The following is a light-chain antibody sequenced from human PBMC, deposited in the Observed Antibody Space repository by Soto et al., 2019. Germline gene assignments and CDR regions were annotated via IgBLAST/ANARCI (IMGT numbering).Light chain of an antibody. CDR2: EVS. J-gene: IGKJ1*01. Sequence: LMTPTPLSLSIIPGQTASISCKSSQSLLHSDGKTYFYWYVQKAGQAPQPLIYEVSNRFSGVPERFSGSGSRTDFTLKISRVEADDVGIYYCMQAIDIPWTFGQGTKVEIK. CDR1: QSLLHSDGKTY. CDR3: MQAIDIPWT. V-gene: IGKV2-29*03.